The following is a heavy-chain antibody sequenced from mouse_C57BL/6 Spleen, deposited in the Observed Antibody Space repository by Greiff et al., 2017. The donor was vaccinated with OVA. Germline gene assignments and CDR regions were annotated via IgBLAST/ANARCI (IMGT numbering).Heavy chain of an antibody. CDR2: INPSNGGT. CDR1: GYTFTSYW. Sequence: QVQLQQPGTELVKPGASVKLSCKASGYTFTSYWMHWVKQRPGQGLECIGNINPSNGGTNYNEKFKSKATLTVDKSSSTAYMQLSSLTSEDSAVYYCARCGNYFSYFDYWGQGTTLTVSS. V-gene: IGHV1-53*01. J-gene: IGHJ2*01. D-gene: IGHD2-1*01. CDR3: ARCGNYFSYFDY.